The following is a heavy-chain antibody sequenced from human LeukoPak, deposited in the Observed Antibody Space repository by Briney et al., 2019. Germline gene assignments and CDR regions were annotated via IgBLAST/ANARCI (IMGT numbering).Heavy chain of an antibody. J-gene: IGHJ4*02. Sequence: GGSLRLSCAASGFTFSSYAMSWVRQAPGKGLEWVSAISGSGGSTYYADSVKGRFTISRDNSKNTLYLQMNSLRAEDTAVYYCAKEGITMVRGAIQKFFDYWGQGTLVTVSS. D-gene: IGHD3-10*01. V-gene: IGHV3-23*01. CDR1: GFTFSSYA. CDR3: AKEGITMVRGAIQKFFDY. CDR2: ISGSGGST.